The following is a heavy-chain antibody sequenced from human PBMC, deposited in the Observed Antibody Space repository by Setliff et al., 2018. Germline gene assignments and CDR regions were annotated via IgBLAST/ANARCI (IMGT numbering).Heavy chain of an antibody. V-gene: IGHV1-3*01. Sequence: ASEKVSCKASGYNFTSYAMHWVRQAPGQRLEWMGWSNAGNGNTKYSQKFQGRVTITRDTSASTPYMALSSLRSEDTAVYYCAHHGSHIAAAGMKIASDYYYGMDVWGQGTTVTVSS. CDR2: SNAGNGNT. CDR3: AHHGSHIAAAGMKIASDYYYGMDV. D-gene: IGHD6-13*01. J-gene: IGHJ6*02. CDR1: GYNFTSYA.